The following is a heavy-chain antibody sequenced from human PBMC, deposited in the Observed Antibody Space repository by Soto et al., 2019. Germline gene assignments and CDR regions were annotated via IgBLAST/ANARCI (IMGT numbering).Heavy chain of an antibody. CDR3: ARDSSPDPFYYYGMDV. CDR1: GGSFSGYY. D-gene: IGHD6-13*01. V-gene: IGHV4-34*01. CDR2: INHSGST. J-gene: IGHJ6*02. Sequence: SETLSLTCAVYGGSFSGYYWSWIRQPPGKGLEWIGEINHSGSTNYNPSLKSRVTISVDTSKNQFSLKLSSVTAADTAVYYCARDSSPDPFYYYGMDVWGQGTTVTVSS.